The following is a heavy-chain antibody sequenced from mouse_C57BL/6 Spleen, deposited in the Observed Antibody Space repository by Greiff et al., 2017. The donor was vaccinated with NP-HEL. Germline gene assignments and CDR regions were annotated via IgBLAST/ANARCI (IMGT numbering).Heavy chain of an antibody. CDR1: GFTFSSYA. V-gene: IGHV5-4*01. Sequence: EVMLVESGGGLVKPGGSLKLSCAASGFTFSSYAMSWVRQTPEKRLEWVATISDGGSYTYYPDNVKGRFTISRDNAKNNLYLQMSHLKSEDTAMYYCARDDGIPFAYWGQGTLVTVSA. CDR2: ISDGGSYT. D-gene: IGHD2-3*01. J-gene: IGHJ3*01. CDR3: ARDDGIPFAY.